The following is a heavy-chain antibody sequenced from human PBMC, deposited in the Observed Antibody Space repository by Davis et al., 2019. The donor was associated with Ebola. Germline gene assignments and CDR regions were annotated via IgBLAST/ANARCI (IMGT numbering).Heavy chain of an antibody. V-gene: IGHV4-61*09. D-gene: IGHD3-9*01. J-gene: IGHJ6*03. CDR3: ARAGGEVLRYFDWLFRDNYYYYMDV. CDR1: GGSISSGSYY. Sequence: PSETLSLTCTVSGGSISSGSYYWSWIRQPAGKGLEWIGHIYTSGSTNYNPSLKSRVTISVDTSKNQFSLKLSSVTAADTAVYYCARAGGEVLRYFDWLFRDNYYYYMDVWGKGTTVTVSS. CDR2: IYTSGST.